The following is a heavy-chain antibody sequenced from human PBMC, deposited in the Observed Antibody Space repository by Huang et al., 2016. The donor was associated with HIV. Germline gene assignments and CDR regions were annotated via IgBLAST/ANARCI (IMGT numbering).Heavy chain of an antibody. CDR1: GFSFSTYG. J-gene: IGHJ4*02. V-gene: IGHV3-30*18. Sequence: VQLVESGGGVVQPGRSLRLACAASGFSFSTYGWHWVRQATGRGREWVAVISYDGSNKYYAHSVKGRFTISRDTSENKVYLQMNSLRHEDTAVYYCAKDGADEEWDIDYWGQGTLVTVSS. D-gene: IGHD1-26*01. CDR3: AKDGADEEWDIDY. CDR2: ISYDGSNK.